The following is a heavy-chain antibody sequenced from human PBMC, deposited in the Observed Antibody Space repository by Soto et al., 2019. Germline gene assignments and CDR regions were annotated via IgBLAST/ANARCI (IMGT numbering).Heavy chain of an antibody. V-gene: IGHV4-31*03. CDR2: IYYSGST. CDR3: ARDWSVDV. CDR1: GGSISSGGYY. J-gene: IGHJ6*02. Sequence: QVQLQESGPGLVKPSQTLSLTCTVSGGSISSGGYYWSWIRQYPGKGLAWIGYIYYSGSTHYNPSLKSRVTISLDTSKTQFSLKLSSVTAADASVYYCARDWSVDVWGQGTTVTVSS.